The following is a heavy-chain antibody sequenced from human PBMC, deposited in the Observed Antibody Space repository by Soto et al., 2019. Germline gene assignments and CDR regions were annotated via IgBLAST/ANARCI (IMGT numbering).Heavy chain of an antibody. V-gene: IGHV3-11*01. CDR2: ISSSGSTI. CDR1: GFTFSDYY. Sequence: GGSLRLSCAASGFTFSDYYMSWIRQAPGKGLEWVSYISSSGSTIYYADSVKGRFTISRDNAKNSLYLQMNSLRAEDTAVYYCAPTPHYDLQQTQNWGQGTLVTVSS. D-gene: IGHD3-3*01. J-gene: IGHJ4*02. CDR3: APTPHYDLQQTQN.